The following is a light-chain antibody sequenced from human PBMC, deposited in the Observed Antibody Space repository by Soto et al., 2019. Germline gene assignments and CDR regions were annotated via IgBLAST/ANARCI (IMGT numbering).Light chain of an antibody. V-gene: IGKV3-11*01. J-gene: IGKJ3*01. Sequence: EIVLTQSPATLSLSPGERATLSCRASQSVSSYLAWYQQKPGQAPRLLIYAATKRATGSPARFSGSGSGTDFTLTIRSLEPEDFAVYYCQQRSNSPFTFGPGTKVDIK. CDR3: QQRSNSPFT. CDR1: QSVSSY. CDR2: AAT.